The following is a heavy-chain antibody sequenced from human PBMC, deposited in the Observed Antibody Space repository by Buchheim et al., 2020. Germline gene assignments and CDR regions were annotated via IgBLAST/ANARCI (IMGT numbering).Heavy chain of an antibody. D-gene: IGHD6-19*01. CDR2: ISYDGSNK. CDR3: ARDALIGDSSGWYDYFDY. CDR1: GFTFSSYA. Sequence: QVQLVESGGGVVQPGRSLRLSCAASGFTFSSYAMHWVRQAPGKGLEWVAVISYDGSNKYYADSVKGRFTISRDNSKNTLYLQMNSLRAEDTAVYYCARDALIGDSSGWYDYFDYWGQGTL. J-gene: IGHJ4*02. V-gene: IGHV3-30-3*01.